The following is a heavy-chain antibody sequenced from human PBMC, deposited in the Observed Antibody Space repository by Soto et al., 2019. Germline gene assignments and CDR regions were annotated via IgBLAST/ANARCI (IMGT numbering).Heavy chain of an antibody. CDR2: IYYSGST. CDR1: GGSISSGGYY. D-gene: IGHD4-4*01. CDR3: ARAVTTAGVDIYYYYGMDV. V-gene: IGHV4-31*03. J-gene: IGHJ6*02. Sequence: ASETLSLTCTVSGGSISSGGYYWSWIRQQPGKGLEWIGYIYYSGSTYYNPSLKSRVTISVDTSKNQFSLELSSVTAADTAVYYCARAVTTAGVDIYYYYGMDVWGQGTTVTVSS.